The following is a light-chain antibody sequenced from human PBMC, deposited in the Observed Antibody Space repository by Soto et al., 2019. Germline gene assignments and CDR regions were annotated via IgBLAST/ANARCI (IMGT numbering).Light chain of an antibody. CDR3: QQSYSTPPFT. CDR1: QSISSY. V-gene: IGKV1-39*01. CDR2: AAS. Sequence: DIQMTQSPSSLSASVGDRVTITCRARQSISSYLNWYQQKPGKAPKLLIYAASSLQSGVPSRFNGSGSGTDVPHPISRLQPEDCATYYCQQSYSTPPFTFGPGTKVDI. J-gene: IGKJ3*01.